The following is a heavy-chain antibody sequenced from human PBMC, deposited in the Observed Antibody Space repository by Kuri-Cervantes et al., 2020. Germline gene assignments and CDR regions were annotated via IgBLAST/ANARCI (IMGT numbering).Heavy chain of an antibody. CDR3: ARAAGPLRL. J-gene: IGHJ4*02. D-gene: IGHD3-3*01. CDR2: INHSGRT. Sequence: SETLSLTCAVYGGSFSGYKWSWIRQPPGKGLEWIGEINHSGRTNYNPSLKSRVTISVDKSKNQFSLKLSSVTAADTAVYYCARAAGPLRLWGQGTPVTVSS. CDR1: GGSFSGYK. V-gene: IGHV4-34*01.